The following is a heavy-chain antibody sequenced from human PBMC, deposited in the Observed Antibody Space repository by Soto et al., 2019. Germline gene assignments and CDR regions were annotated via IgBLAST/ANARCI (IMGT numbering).Heavy chain of an antibody. J-gene: IGHJ3*02. CDR1: GGSISSSSYY. Sequence: QLQLQESGPGLVKPSETLSLTCTVSGGSISSSSYYWGWIRQPPGKGLEWIGSIYYSGSTYYNPSLKSRVTISVDTSKNQFSLKLSSVTAADTAVYYCARQGYNWNYFRAFDIWGQGTMVTVSS. V-gene: IGHV4-39*01. CDR3: ARQGYNWNYFRAFDI. CDR2: IYYSGST. D-gene: IGHD1-7*01.